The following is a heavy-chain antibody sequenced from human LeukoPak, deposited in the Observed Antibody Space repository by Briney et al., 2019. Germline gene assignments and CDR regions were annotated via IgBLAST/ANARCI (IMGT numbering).Heavy chain of an antibody. CDR1: GFSLSTSGVG. D-gene: IGHD3-22*01. Sequence: SGPTLVKPTQTLTLTCTFSGFSLSTSGVGVGWIRQPPGKALEWLALIYWNDEKRYSPSLKSRLTITKDTSKNQVVLTMTNMDPVDTATYYCAQNYYDSSGYVVFDYWGQGTLVTVSS. J-gene: IGHJ4*02. CDR2: IYWNDEK. CDR3: AQNYYDSSGYVVFDY. V-gene: IGHV2-5*01.